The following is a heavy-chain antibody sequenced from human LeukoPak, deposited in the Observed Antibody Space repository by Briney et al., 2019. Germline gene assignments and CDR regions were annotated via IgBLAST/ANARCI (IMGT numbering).Heavy chain of an antibody. Sequence: TGGSLRLSCAVSGFTFSNYSMNWVRQAPGKGLEWVSFIGTTSASKYYADSVKGRFIISRDNVQNSLSLQMNSLRAADTAVYYCARVFPIIRRRVGYSYGSTREYYYMAVWGKGTTVIVSS. J-gene: IGHJ6*03. CDR1: GFTFSNYS. V-gene: IGHV3-48*01. D-gene: IGHD5-18*01. CDR2: IGTTSASK. CDR3: ARVFPIIRRRVGYSYGSTREYYYMAV.